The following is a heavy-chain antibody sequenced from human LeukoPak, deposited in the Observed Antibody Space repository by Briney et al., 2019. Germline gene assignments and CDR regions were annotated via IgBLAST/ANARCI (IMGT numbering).Heavy chain of an antibody. CDR2: ISSSSSYI. Sequence: PGGSLRLSCAASGFTVSSNYMSWVRQAPGKGLEWVSSISSSSSYIYYADSVKGRFTISRDNAKNSLYLQMNSLRAEDTAVYYCARDRNYDFWSGSDAFDIWGQGTMVTVSS. J-gene: IGHJ3*02. CDR1: GFTVSSNY. CDR3: ARDRNYDFWSGSDAFDI. V-gene: IGHV3-21*01. D-gene: IGHD3-3*01.